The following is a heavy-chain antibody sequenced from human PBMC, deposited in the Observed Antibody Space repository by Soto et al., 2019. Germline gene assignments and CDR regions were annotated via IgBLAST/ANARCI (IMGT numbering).Heavy chain of an antibody. Sequence: GGALRLSCAASGFTFSDYYMSWIRQAPGKGLEWVSYISSSSSYTNYADSVKGRFTISRDNAKNSLYLQMNSLKASDTAIYYCARHDTTDYESGAHFYGDYWGQGTQVTVSS. CDR2: ISSSSSYT. CDR3: ARHDTTDYESGAHFYGDY. D-gene: IGHD3-22*01. V-gene: IGHV3-11*03. J-gene: IGHJ4*02. CDR1: GFTFSDYY.